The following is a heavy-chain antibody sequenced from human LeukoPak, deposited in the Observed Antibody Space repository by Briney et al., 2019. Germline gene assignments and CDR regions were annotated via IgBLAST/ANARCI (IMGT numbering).Heavy chain of an antibody. CDR3: ARLNDPPGGNFDY. J-gene: IGHJ4*02. CDR2: LYYSGST. Sequence: SETLSLTCTVSGGSISSSRYYWGWIRQPPGKGLEWIGSLYYSGSTYYNPSLKSRVTISVDTSKNQFSLKLSSVTAADTAVYYCARLNDPPGGNFDYWGQGTLVTVSS. CDR1: GGSISSSRYY. D-gene: IGHD2-15*01. V-gene: IGHV4-39*07.